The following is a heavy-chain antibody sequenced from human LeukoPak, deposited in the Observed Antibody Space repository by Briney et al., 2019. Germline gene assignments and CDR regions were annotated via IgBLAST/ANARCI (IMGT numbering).Heavy chain of an antibody. CDR2: INAGNGNT. CDR1: GYTFTTYA. D-gene: IGHD2-2*01. V-gene: IGHV1-3*01. Sequence: ASVKVYCKASGYTFTTYAMHWVRQAAGQRLEWIGWINAGNGNTKYSQKFQGRVTITRDTSASTAYMELSSLRSEDTAVYYCASRRQYCSTTSCSATFDIWGQGTMVTVSS. J-gene: IGHJ3*02. CDR3: ASRRQYCSTTSCSATFDI.